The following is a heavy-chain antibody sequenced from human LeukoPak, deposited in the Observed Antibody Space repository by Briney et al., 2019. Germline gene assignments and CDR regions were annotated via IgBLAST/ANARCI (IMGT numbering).Heavy chain of an antibody. CDR1: GFTFSNYW. Sequence: GGSLRLSCAASGFTFSNYWMHWVRQAPGKGLVWVSRINFDGSSTNYADSVKGRFTISRDNAKNTLYLQMNSLRAEDTAVYCCIRNVQSGFDIWGQGTMVTVSS. D-gene: IGHD3-3*01. J-gene: IGHJ3*02. CDR2: INFDGSST. CDR3: IRNVQSGFDI. V-gene: IGHV3-74*01.